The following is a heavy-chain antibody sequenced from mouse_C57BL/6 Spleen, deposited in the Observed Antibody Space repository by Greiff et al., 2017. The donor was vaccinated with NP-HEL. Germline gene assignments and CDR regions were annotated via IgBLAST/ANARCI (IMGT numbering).Heavy chain of an antibody. CDR1: GFTFSSYG. CDR3: ASDYGSSYDYFDY. Sequence: EVMLVESGGDLVKPGGSLKLSCAASGFTFSSYGMSWVRQTPDKRLEWVATISSGGSYTYYPDSVKGRFTISRDNAKDTLYLQMSSLKSEDTAMYYCASDYGSSYDYFDYWGQGTTLTVSS. D-gene: IGHD1-1*01. V-gene: IGHV5-6*01. J-gene: IGHJ2*01. CDR2: ISSGGSYT.